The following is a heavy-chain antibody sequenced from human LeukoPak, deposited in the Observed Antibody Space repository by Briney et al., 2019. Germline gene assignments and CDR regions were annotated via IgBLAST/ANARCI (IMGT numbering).Heavy chain of an antibody. D-gene: IGHD4-17*01. Sequence: GRSLRLSCAVSGFTSGNYGMHWVRQAPGKGLEWVALISYDGSSEYYAGSVKGRFTISRDNSKITVYLQMNSLKAEDTAVYYCAKELYNYGDYGAEGLDVGGQGTTVTVS. V-gene: IGHV3-30*18. CDR3: AKELYNYGDYGAEGLDV. J-gene: IGHJ6*02. CDR1: GFTSGNYG. CDR2: ISYDGSSE.